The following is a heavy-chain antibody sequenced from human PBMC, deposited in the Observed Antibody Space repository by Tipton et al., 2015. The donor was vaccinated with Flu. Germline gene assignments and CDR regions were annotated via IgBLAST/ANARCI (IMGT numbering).Heavy chain of an antibody. CDR2: IYYSGST. V-gene: IGHV4-39*07. J-gene: IGHJ4*02. CDR3: ARVSRGDYVRVDY. D-gene: IGHD4-17*01. Sequence: TLSLTCTVSGGSISSGGYYWGWIRQPPGKGLEWIGSIYYSGSTYYNPSLKSRVTISVDTSKNQFSLKLSSVTAADTAVYYCARVSRGDYVRVDYWGQGTLVTVSS. CDR1: GGSISSGGYY.